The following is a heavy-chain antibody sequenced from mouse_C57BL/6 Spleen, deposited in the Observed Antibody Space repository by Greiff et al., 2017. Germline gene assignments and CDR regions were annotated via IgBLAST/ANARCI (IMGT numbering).Heavy chain of an antibody. J-gene: IGHJ3*01. CDR1: GYTFTSYW. V-gene: IGHV1-52*01. CDR3: AREGYGSPWFAY. CDR2: IDPSDSDT. D-gene: IGHD1-1*01. Sequence: QVQLQQPGAELVRPGSSVKLSCKASGYTFTSYWMHWVKQRPIQGLEWIGNIDPSDSDTHYNQKFKDKATLTVDKSSSTAYMQLSSLTSEDSAVYYCAREGYGSPWFAYWGQGTLVTVSA.